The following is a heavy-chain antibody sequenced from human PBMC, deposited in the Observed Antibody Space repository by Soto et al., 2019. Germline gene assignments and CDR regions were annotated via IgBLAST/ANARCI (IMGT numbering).Heavy chain of an antibody. Sequence: QVQLVESGGGVVQPGRSPRLSCAASGFTFPSYGIHWVRQAPGKGLEWVAVISYDGTDKHYADSVKGRFTISRDNSENTLYLQMNSLGGEDTAVYYCARDRINTWSFDYWGQGTLVSVSS. CDR2: ISYDGTDK. V-gene: IGHV3-30*03. CDR1: GFTFPSYG. D-gene: IGHD1-1*01. CDR3: ARDRINTWSFDY. J-gene: IGHJ4*02.